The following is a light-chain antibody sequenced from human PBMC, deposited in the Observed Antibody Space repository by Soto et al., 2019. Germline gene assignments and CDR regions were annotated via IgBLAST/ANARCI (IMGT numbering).Light chain of an antibody. CDR1: QSVSSN. J-gene: IGKJ2*01. V-gene: IGKV3-15*01. CDR3: QQYNNWPRT. Sequence: IVMTQSPATLSVSPGERATVSCRASQSVSSNLACYQQKPGQAPRLLIYGASTRDTGIPARFSGSGSGTGFTLTIGSLQSEDFAVYYGQQYNNWPRTFGQGTKLEIK. CDR2: GAS.